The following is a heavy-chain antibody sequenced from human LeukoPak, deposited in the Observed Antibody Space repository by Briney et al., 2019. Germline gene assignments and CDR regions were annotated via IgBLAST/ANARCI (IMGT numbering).Heavy chain of an antibody. J-gene: IGHJ3*01. V-gene: IGHV1-46*01. CDR2: INPNGDRT. D-gene: IGHD4-23*01. Sequence: ASVKVSCKASENTFTNYYMHWVRQAPGQGLEWLGIINPNGDRTNYAQTFQGRVTMTRDTSTTTVCMELSSLRSEDTAVYYCARDMSTRVTPISYAFDVWGQGTMVTVSS. CDR3: ARDMSTRVTPISYAFDV. CDR1: ENTFTNYY.